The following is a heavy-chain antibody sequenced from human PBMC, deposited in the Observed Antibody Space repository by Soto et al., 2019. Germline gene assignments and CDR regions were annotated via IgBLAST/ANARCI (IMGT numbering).Heavy chain of an antibody. J-gene: IGHJ4*02. D-gene: IGHD5-12*01. V-gene: IGHV4-31*03. CDR2: SYYTGSS. Sequence: SETLSLTCTVSGGSISSGGYYWSWIRQHPGKGLEWVGYSYYTGSSYYNPSLKSRVTISVDASKNQLSLRLASVTAADTAVYYCARDLRGXSSYDYLDYWGQGIPVTVSS. CDR1: GGSISSGGYY. CDR3: ARDLRGXSSYDYLDY.